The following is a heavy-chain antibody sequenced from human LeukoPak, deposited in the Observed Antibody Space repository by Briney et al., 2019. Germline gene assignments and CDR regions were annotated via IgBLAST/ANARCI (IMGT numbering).Heavy chain of an antibody. J-gene: IGHJ5*02. D-gene: IGHD4/OR15-4a*01. CDR3: ARGANWFDP. Sequence: SETLSLTCTVSGGSISSSGYYWSWIRQPAGKGLEWIGRIYTSGSTNYNPSLKSRVTISVDTSKNQFSLKLSSVTAADTAVYYCARGANWFDPWGQGTLVTVSS. V-gene: IGHV4-61*02. CDR2: IYTSGST. CDR1: GGSISSSGYY.